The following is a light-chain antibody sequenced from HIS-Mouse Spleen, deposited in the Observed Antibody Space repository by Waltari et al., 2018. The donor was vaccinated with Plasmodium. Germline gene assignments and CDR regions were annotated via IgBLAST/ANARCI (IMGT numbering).Light chain of an antibody. CDR3: QQRSNWPRVLT. Sequence: TKSQATMSKSPRKKDTQSCRDSQSISSYLAWYQQKPGQAPRLLIYDASNRATGIPARFSGSGSGTDFTLTISSLEPEDFAVYYCQQRSNWPRVLTFGGGTKVEIK. V-gene: IGKV3-11*01. J-gene: IGKJ4*01. CDR2: DAS. CDR1: QSISSY.